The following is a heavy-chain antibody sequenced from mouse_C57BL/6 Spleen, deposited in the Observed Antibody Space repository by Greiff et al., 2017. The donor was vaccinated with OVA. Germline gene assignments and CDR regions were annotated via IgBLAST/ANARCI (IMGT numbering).Heavy chain of an antibody. CDR3: TGEFITAVDWYFDV. CDR2: IRLKSDNYAT. D-gene: IGHD1-1*01. Sequence: EVQLVESGGGLVQPGGSMKLSCVASGFTFSNYWMNWVRQSPEKGLEWVAQIRLKSDNYATHYALSVKGRFTISRDDSKSSVYLQMNNLRAEDTGSYYCTGEFITAVDWYFDVWGTGTTVTVSS. V-gene: IGHV6-3*01. CDR1: GFTFSNYW. J-gene: IGHJ1*03.